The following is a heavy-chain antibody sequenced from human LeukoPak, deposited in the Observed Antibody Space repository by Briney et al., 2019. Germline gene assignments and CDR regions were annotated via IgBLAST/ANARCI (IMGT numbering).Heavy chain of an antibody. CDR2: ISGSGVGT. CDR3: AKAYCGGDCYSLYAFDI. Sequence: GGSLRLSCEASGFTFSDYAMSWVRQAPGKGLEWVSAISGSGVGTYYADSVMGRFTISRDNSKNTLYLQMNSLRAEDTAVYYCAKAYCGGDCYSLYAFDIWGQGTMVTVSS. J-gene: IGHJ3*02. V-gene: IGHV3-23*01. CDR1: GFTFSDYA. D-gene: IGHD2-21*02.